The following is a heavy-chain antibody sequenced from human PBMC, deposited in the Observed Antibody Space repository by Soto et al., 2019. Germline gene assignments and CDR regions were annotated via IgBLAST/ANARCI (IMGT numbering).Heavy chain of an antibody. CDR2: IYYSGST. CDR3: ARAGGRCLEWLLANWFDP. Sequence: SETLSLTCTVSGGSISSGGYYWSWIRQHPGKGLEWIGYIYYSGSTYYNPSLKSRVTISVDTSKNQFSLKLSSVTAADTAVYYCARAGGRCLEWLLANWFDPWGQGTLVTVSS. V-gene: IGHV4-31*03. CDR1: GGSISSGGYY. D-gene: IGHD3-3*01. J-gene: IGHJ5*02.